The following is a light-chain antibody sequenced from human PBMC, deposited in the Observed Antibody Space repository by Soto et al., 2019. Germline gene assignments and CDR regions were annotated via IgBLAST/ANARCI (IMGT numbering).Light chain of an antibody. CDR2: AAS. V-gene: IGKV1-39*01. J-gene: IGKJ4*01. Sequence: DIQMTHSPSTLSASVGDRVTITPRASQSISSYLNWYQQKPGKAPKLLIYAASSLQSGVPSRFSGSGSGTDFTLTISSLQPEDFATYYCQQSYSTPLTFGGGTKVDI. CDR3: QQSYSTPLT. CDR1: QSISSY.